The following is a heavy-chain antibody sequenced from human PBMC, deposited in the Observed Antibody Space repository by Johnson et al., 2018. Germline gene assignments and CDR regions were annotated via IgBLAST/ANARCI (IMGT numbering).Heavy chain of an antibody. CDR3: EKSLVQGRAIFGVATGYYMDV. D-gene: IGHD3-3*01. Sequence: EVQLVESGGGLVQPGRSLRLSCAASGFTFSSYSMNWVRQAPGKGLEWVSGISDSGGSTDYADSVRGRFTISRGNSKNTLYLQMNSRRAEDTAVYYCEKSLVQGRAIFGVATGYYMDVWGEGTTVTVSS. J-gene: IGHJ6*03. V-gene: IGHV3-23*04. CDR1: GFTFSSYS. CDR2: ISDSGGST.